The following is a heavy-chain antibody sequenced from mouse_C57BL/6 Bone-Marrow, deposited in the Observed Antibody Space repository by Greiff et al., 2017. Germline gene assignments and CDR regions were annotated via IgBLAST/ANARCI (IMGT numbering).Heavy chain of an antibody. CDR2: FYPGSGNT. CDR3: ARGATGFAY. V-gene: IGHV1-84*01. D-gene: IGHD3-1*01. J-gene: IGHJ3*01. Sequence: VQLQQSGPELVKPGASVKISCKASGYTFTDYYINWVKQRPGQGLEWIGWFYPGSGNTKYNEKFKGKATLTVDTSSSTAYMQLSSLTSEDSAVYFCARGATGFAYWGQGTLVTVSA. CDR1: GYTFTDYY.